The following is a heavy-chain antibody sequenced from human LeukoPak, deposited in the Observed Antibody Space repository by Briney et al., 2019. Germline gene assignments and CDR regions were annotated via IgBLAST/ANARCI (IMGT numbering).Heavy chain of an antibody. V-gene: IGHV3-48*03. Sequence: GGSLRLSCAASGFTFSSYEMNWVRQAPGEGLEWVSYISSSGATTYYADSVKGRFTISRDNAKNSLYLQMNSLRAEDTAVYYCATRPGYSSGWGQGTLVTVSS. CDR2: ISSSGATT. J-gene: IGHJ4*02. CDR1: GFTFSSYE. D-gene: IGHD6-19*01. CDR3: ATRPGYSSG.